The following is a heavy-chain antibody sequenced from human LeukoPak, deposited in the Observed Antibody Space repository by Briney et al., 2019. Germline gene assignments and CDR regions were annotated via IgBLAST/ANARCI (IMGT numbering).Heavy chain of an antibody. Sequence: GESLKISCKGSGYSFTSYWIGWVRQKPGKGLEWMGIIYLGDSDTRYSPSFQGQVTISADKSISTAYLQWSSLKASDTAMYYCARQGLGGGNYYYGMDVWGQGTTVTVSS. D-gene: IGHD2-15*01. V-gene: IGHV5-51*01. CDR1: GYSFTSYW. CDR2: IYLGDSDT. CDR3: ARQGLGGGNYYYGMDV. J-gene: IGHJ6*02.